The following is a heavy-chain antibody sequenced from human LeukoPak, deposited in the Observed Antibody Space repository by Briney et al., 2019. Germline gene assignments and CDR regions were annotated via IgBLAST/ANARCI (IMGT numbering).Heavy chain of an antibody. V-gene: IGHV1-2*02. J-gene: IGHJ6*03. D-gene: IGHD6-19*01. CDR3: ARDNFSEGIAVAGTFYYYYYMDV. Sequence: GSVKVSCKASGYTFTGYYMHWVRQAPGQGLEWMGWINPNSGGTNYAQKFQGRVTMTRDTSISTAYMELSRLRSDDTAVYYCARDNFSEGIAVAGTFYYYYYMDVWGKGTTVTVSS. CDR2: INPNSGGT. CDR1: GYTFTGYY.